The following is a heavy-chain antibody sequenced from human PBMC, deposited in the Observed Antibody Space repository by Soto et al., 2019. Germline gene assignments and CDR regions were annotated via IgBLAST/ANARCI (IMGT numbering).Heavy chain of an antibody. CDR3: ARSRSALGIYDSSGPFDY. V-gene: IGHV1-69*01. J-gene: IGHJ4*02. Sequence: QVQLVQSGAEVKKPGSSVKVSCKASGGTFSSYAISWVRQAPGQGLEWMGGIIPIFGTANYAQKFQGRVTITADESTSTAYMELSSLRSEDTAVYYCARSRSALGIYDSSGPFDYWGQGTLVTVSS. CDR2: IIPIFGTA. D-gene: IGHD3-22*01. CDR1: GGTFSSYA.